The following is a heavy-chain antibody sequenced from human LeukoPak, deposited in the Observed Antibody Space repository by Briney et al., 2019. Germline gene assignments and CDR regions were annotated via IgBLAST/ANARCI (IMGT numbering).Heavy chain of an antibody. CDR1: GGSISSGGYS. V-gene: IGHV4-30-2*01. CDR3: ARGICSTSCYYYYYYGMDV. J-gene: IGHJ6*02. D-gene: IGHD2-2*01. CDR2: IYHSGST. Sequence: SQTLSLTCAVSGGSISSGGYSWSWIRQPPGKGLEWIGYIYHSGSTYYNPSLKSRVTISVDTSKNQFSLKLSSVTAADTAVYYCARGICSTSCYYYYYYGMDVWGQGTTVTVSS.